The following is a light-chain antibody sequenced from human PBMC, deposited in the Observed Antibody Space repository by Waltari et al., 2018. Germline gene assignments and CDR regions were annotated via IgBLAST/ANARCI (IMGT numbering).Light chain of an antibody. CDR3: QQYTDYPFT. V-gene: IGKV1-16*02. Sequence: DIQMTQSPSSLSASVGDRVTITCRASQGISNHLSWSQQKPGKAPKSLIYGASSLQSGVSSKFSGSGSGTDFTLTINSLQSEDFATYYCQQYTDYPFTFGPGTKVDIK. J-gene: IGKJ3*01. CDR1: QGISNH. CDR2: GAS.